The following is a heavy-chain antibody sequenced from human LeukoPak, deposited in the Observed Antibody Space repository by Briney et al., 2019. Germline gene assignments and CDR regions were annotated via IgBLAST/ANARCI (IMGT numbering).Heavy chain of an antibody. CDR3: ARQQPAAAGFDY. CDR2: INHSGST. J-gene: IGHJ4*02. CDR1: GGSFSGYY. Sequence: SETLSLTCAVYGGSFSGYYWSWIRQPPGKGLEWIGEINHSGSTNYNPSLTSRVTISVDTSKNQFSLKLSSVTAADTAVYYCARQQPAAAGFDYWGQGTLVTVSS. V-gene: IGHV4-34*01. D-gene: IGHD6-13*01.